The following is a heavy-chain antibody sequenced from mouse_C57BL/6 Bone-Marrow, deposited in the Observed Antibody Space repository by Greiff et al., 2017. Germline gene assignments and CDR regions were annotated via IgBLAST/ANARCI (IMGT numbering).Heavy chain of an antibody. CDR3: ARSNDYDRGYYAMDY. J-gene: IGHJ4*01. V-gene: IGHV14-2*01. Sequence: VQLQQSGAELVKPGASVKLSCTASGFNIKDYYMHWVKQRTEQGLEWIGRIDPEDGETKYAPTFQGKAPITADTSSNTAYLQLSSLTSEDTAVYYCARSNDYDRGYYAMDYWGQGTSVTVSS. CDR1: GFNIKDYY. D-gene: IGHD2-4*01. CDR2: IDPEDGET.